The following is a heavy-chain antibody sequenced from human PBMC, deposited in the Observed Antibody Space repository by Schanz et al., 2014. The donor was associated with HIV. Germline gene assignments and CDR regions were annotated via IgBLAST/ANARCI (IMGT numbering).Heavy chain of an antibody. CDR2: SRVKSDSYAT. J-gene: IGHJ6*02. D-gene: IGHD5-18*01. CDR3: RGYRFYYGVDF. CDR1: GFIFSDHF. Sequence: EVQLVESGGGVVRPGRSLRLSCTTSGFIFSDHFMGWVRQAPGKGLEWVARSRVKSDSYATEYAASVTGRFTISRDDSKNSVYLQINSLNIEDTAVYYCRGYRFYYGVDFWGQGTTVTVS. V-gene: IGHV3-72*01.